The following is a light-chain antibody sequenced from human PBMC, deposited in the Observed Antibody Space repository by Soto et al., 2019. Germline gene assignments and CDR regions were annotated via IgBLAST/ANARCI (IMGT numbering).Light chain of an antibody. CDR3: QQRRNWPQT. V-gene: IGKV3-11*01. CDR1: QTISSY. J-gene: IGKJ1*01. Sequence: EILLTQSTATLSLSPGERATLSCRASQTISSYLAWYQQKPGQAPRLLIYDASNRATGVTTRFSGSGSGADFTLTISSLEPEDFAVYYCQQRRNWPQTFGQGTKVEIK. CDR2: DAS.